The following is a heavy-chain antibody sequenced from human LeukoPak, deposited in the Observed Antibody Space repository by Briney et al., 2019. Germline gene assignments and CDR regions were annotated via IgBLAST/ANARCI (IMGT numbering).Heavy chain of an antibody. Sequence: KPGGSLRLSCAASGFTFSSYSMNWVRQAPGKGLEWVSSISSSSSYIYYADSVKGRFTISRDNAKNSLYLQMNSLRAEDTAVYYCARDTYMVTWFDYWGQGTLVTVSS. CDR1: GFTFSSYS. D-gene: IGHD5-18*01. J-gene: IGHJ4*02. CDR3: ARDTYMVTWFDY. CDR2: ISSSSSYI. V-gene: IGHV3-21*01.